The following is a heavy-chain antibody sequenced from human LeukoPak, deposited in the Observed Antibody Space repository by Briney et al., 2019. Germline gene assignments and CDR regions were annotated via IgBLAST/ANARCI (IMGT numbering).Heavy chain of an antibody. CDR2: IYYSGST. CDR3: ARQGPYSSSWLYYFDY. J-gene: IGHJ4*02. D-gene: IGHD6-13*01. V-gene: IGHV4-30-4*01. Sequence: SETLSLTCTVSGGSISRGDYYWSWIRQPPGQGLEWIGCIYYSGSTYYNPSLKSRLTISVDTSKNQFSLKLSSVTAADTAVYYCARQGPYSSSWLYYFDYWGQGTLVTVSS. CDR1: GGSISRGDYY.